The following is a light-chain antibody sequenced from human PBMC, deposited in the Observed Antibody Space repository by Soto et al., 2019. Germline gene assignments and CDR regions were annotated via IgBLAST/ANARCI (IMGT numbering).Light chain of an antibody. CDR1: QSISNS. V-gene: IGKV1-5*03. Sequence: DIQMTQSPSTLSASVGDRVTITCRASQSISNSLAWYQQKPGKAPNLLIYKASSLERGGPSRFRGSGSGTEFTLTISSLQPDDVATYYCRQYVSYPVTFGGGTKVEMK. J-gene: IGKJ4*01. CDR2: KAS. CDR3: RQYVSYPVT.